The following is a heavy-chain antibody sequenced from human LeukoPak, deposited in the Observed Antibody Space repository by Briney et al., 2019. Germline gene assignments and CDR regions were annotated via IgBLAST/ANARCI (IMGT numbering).Heavy chain of an antibody. J-gene: IGHJ4*02. V-gene: IGHV4-38-2*02. CDR2: LYHSGST. CDR1: GYSISNAYY. CDR3: ARELHSGSYYFDY. Sequence: SETLSLTCTVTGYSISNAYYWGWIRQPPGKGLEWIGSLYHSGSTYYNPSLKSRVTTSVDTSKNRFSLKLTSVTAADTAAYYCARELHSGSYYFDYWGQGTLVTVSS. D-gene: IGHD1-26*01.